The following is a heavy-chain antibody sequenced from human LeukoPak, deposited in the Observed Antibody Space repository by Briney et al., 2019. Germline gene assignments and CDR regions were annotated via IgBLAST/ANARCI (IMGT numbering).Heavy chain of an antibody. CDR2: IKQDGSEK. CDR1: GFTFSSYW. V-gene: IGHV3-7*01. CDR3: AELGITMIGGV. Sequence: GGSLRLSCAASGFTFSSYWMSWVRQAPGKGLEWVANIKQDGSEKYYVDSVRGRFTVSRDNAKNSLYLQMNSLRAEDTAVYYCAELGITMIGGVWGKGTTVTISS. D-gene: IGHD3-10*02. J-gene: IGHJ6*04.